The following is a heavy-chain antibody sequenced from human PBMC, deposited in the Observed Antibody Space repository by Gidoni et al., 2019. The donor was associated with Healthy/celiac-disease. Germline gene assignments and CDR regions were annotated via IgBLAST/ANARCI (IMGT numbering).Heavy chain of an antibody. J-gene: IGHJ6*02. CDR2: ISWDGGST. V-gene: IGHV3-43*01. CDR3: AKDGQEGWLQAFYGMDV. Sequence: EVQLVESGGVVVQPGGSLRLSCAASGFTFDDYTMHWVRQAPGKGLEWVSLISWDGGSTYYADSVKGRFTISRDNSKNSLYLQMNSLRTEDTALYYCAKDGQEGWLQAFYGMDVWGQGTTVTVSS. CDR1: GFTFDDYT. D-gene: IGHD5-12*01.